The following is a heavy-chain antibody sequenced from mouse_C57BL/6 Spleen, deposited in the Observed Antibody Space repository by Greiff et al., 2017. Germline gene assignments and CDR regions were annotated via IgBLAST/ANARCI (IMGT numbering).Heavy chain of an antibody. CDR3: ARERAGYPYYAMDY. CDR2: IYPGDGDT. V-gene: IGHV1-80*01. J-gene: IGHJ4*01. D-gene: IGHD2-2*01. CDR1: GYAFSSYW. Sequence: QVQLQQSGAELVKPGASVKISCKASGYAFSSYWMNWVKQRPGTGLEWIGQIYPGDGDTNYNGKFKGKATLTADKSSSTAYMQLSSLTSEDSAVYFCARERAGYPYYAMDYWGQGTSVTVSS.